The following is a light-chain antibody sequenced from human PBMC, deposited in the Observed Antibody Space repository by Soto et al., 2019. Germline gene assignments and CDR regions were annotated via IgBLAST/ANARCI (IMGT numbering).Light chain of an antibody. CDR2: KAS. Sequence: DIHMTQSPSTLSASVGDRVTIPCRASQSIGSWLAWHQQKPGKAPKLLIYKASTLERGVPSRFSGSGSGTEFTLTISSLQPDDIAIYYCQQDNTDRAFGQGTKVDI. J-gene: IGKJ1*01. V-gene: IGKV1-5*03. CDR3: QQDNTDRA. CDR1: QSIGSW.